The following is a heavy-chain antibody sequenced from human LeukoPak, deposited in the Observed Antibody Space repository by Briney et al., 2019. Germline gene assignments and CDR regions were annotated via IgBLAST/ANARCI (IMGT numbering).Heavy chain of an antibody. CDR1: GFTFSSYE. CDR3: ARVGYSYGLVYFDY. CDR2: ISSSGSTI. J-gene: IGHJ4*02. V-gene: IGHV3-48*03. Sequence: GGSLTLSCAASGFTFSSYEMNWVRQAPGKGLEWVSYISSSGSTIYYADSVKGRFTISRDNAKNSLYLQMNSLRAEDTAVYYCARVGYSYGLVYFDYWGQGTLVTLSS. D-gene: IGHD5-18*01.